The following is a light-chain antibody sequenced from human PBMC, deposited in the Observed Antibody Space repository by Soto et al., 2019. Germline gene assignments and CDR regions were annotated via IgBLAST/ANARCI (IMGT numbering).Light chain of an antibody. Sequence: EIVLTQSPGTLSLSPGESATLSCRASQTVISSYLAWYQQRSGQAPRLLIFGASTRATRTPDRFSGSGSGTDFTLTISRVEPEDFAMYYCQQYSRSPPMYTFGQGTKLEIK. CDR1: QTVISSY. CDR3: QQYSRSPPMYT. V-gene: IGKV3-20*01. J-gene: IGKJ2*01. CDR2: GAS.